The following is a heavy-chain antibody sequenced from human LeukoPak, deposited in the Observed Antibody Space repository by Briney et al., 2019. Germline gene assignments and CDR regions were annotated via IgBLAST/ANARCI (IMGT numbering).Heavy chain of an antibody. D-gene: IGHD3-10*01. CDR1: GFIFSNAW. J-gene: IGHJ4*02. Sequence: KPGGSLRLSCAASGFIFSNAWMNWVRQAPGKGLEWVGRIKTKTEGGTTDYAAPVKGRFTISRDDSKNTVYLQMNSLKTEDTAVYYCASYGSGSHDYWGQGSLVTVSS. V-gene: IGHV3-15*01. CDR2: IKTKTEGGTT. CDR3: ASYGSGSHDY.